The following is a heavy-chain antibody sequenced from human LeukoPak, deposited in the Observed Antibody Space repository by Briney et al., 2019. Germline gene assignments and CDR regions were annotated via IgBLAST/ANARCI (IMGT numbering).Heavy chain of an antibody. CDR2: INPNSGGA. Sequence: RASVKVSCKASGYTFTGYYMHWVRQAPGQGLEWMGWINPNSGGANYAQKFQGRATMTRDTSISTAYMELSRLRSDDTAVYYCARGRPGNYFDYWGQGTLVTVSS. J-gene: IGHJ4*02. CDR1: GYTFTGYY. V-gene: IGHV1-2*02. CDR3: ARGRPGNYFDY.